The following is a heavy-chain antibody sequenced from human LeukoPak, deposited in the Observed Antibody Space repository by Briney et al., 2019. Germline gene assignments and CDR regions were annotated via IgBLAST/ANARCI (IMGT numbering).Heavy chain of an antibody. CDR2: IYYTGST. CDR3: SRRNVLRYFDCLSGDAGDAACFDI. J-gene: IGHJ3*02. Sequence: PSETLSLTCTVSGDSISSTSYYWGWIRQPPGKGLEWIGIIYYTGSTYYDPSLKNRVSISVDTSKNQFSLKLTSVTAADTAMYYCSRRNVLRYFDCLSGDAGDAACFDIWGQGTMVTVSS. V-gene: IGHV4-39*01. D-gene: IGHD3-9*01. CDR1: GDSISSTSYY.